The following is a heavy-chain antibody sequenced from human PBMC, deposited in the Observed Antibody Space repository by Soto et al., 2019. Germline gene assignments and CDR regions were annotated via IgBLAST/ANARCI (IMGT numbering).Heavy chain of an antibody. J-gene: IGHJ4*02. Sequence: EVQLVESGGGLVQPGGSLRLSCAASGFTFSSYWMHWVRQAPGKGLVWVSSISSDASSTSYADPVKGRFTISRDNAKNTVFLQMNSVRAEDTAVYNCARLPNKSPQNWGQGTLVIVSP. V-gene: IGHV3-74*01. CDR3: ARLPNKSPQN. CDR1: GFTFSSYW. CDR2: ISSDASST.